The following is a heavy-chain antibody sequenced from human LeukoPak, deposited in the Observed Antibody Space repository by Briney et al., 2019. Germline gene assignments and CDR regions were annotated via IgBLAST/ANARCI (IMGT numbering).Heavy chain of an antibody. CDR2: ISGGGGDR. D-gene: IGHD6-19*01. CDR3: GKAEAGTYYFDY. CDR1: GFIFRNYA. V-gene: IGHV3-23*01. Sequence: QPGGSLRLSCAASGFIFRNYAMRWVRQAPGKGLEWASAISGGGGDRFYADSVKGRFTISRDNSKNTLYLQMSSLRVEDTAVYFCGKAEAGTYYFDYWGQGTLVTVSS. J-gene: IGHJ4*02.